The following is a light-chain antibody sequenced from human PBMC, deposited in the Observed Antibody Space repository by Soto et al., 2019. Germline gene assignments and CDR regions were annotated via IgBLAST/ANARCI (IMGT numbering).Light chain of an antibody. CDR1: QSINIY. J-gene: IGKJ4*01. CDR3: QQSFSTPQT. Sequence: DIQMTQSPSSLSASVGDSVTITCRASQSINIYLSWYQQKPGKAPKLLINVASTLQGGVPSRFSGSGSGTDFALAISSLQPEDSATYYCQQSFSTPQTFGGGNRVEIK. V-gene: IGKV1-39*01. CDR2: VAS.